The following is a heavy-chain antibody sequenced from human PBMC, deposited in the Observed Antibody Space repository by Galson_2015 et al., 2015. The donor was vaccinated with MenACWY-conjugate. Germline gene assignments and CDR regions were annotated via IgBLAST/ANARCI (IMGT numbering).Heavy chain of an antibody. CDR3: ARIPPWGSSYGYFDY. CDR1: GASITSTY. Sequence: SEPLSLTCPVFGASITSTYWSWFRQRPGKGLEWVASIRANGDLRDPSPCKRRVTMSADQSTHQFSLRLISVTAADTAVYYCARIPPWGSSYGYFDYWGQGILVAVSS. D-gene: IGHD5-18*01. CDR2: IRANGDL. V-gene: IGHV4-4*07. J-gene: IGHJ4*02.